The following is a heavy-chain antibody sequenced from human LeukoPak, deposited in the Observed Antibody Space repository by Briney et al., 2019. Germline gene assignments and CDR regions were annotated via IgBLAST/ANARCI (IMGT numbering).Heavy chain of an antibody. D-gene: IGHD3-10*01. CDR2: IYYSGSA. CDR3: ARVGRMVRGVGEHNLGWFDP. J-gene: IGHJ5*02. Sequence: SQTLSLTCTVSGGSISSGDYYWSWIRQHPGKGLEWIVYIYYSGSAYYNASLKSRLTISVDTSKNQFSLKLSSVTAADTAVYYCARVGRMVRGVGEHNLGWFDPWGQGTLVTVSS. CDR1: GGSISSGDYY. V-gene: IGHV4-31*03.